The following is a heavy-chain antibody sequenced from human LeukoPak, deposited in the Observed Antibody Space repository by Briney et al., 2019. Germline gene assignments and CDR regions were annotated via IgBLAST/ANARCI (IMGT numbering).Heavy chain of an antibody. CDR3: ARSSGYPFFDY. J-gene: IGHJ4*02. CDR2: ITRTSDTI. CDR1: GFTFSDYS. D-gene: IGHD3-22*01. Sequence: GGSLRLSCEASGFTFSDYSMNGVGQAPGEGREGLSYITRTSDTIYYADSVKGRFTSSSANAKNSVYLQIHSLRAEATAVYYCARSSGYPFFDYWGQGTLVTVSS. V-gene: IGHV3-48*01.